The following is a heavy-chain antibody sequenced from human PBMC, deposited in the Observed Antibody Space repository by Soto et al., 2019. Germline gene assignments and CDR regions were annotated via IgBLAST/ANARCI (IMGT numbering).Heavy chain of an antibody. V-gene: IGHV4-59*01. CDR1: GGSISSYY. CDR2: IYYSGST. CDR3: ARVKPDPVTTEGYFDY. Sequence: SETLSLTCTVSGGSISSYYWSWIRQPPGKGLEWIGYIYYSGSTNYNPSLKSRVTISVDTSKNQFSLKLSSVTAADTAVYYCARVKPDPVTTEGYFDYWGPGTLVTVSS. D-gene: IGHD4-17*01. J-gene: IGHJ4*02.